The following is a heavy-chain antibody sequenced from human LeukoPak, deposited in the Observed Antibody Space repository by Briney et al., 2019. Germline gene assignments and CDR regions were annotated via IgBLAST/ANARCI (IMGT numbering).Heavy chain of an antibody. J-gene: IGHJ6*04. V-gene: IGHV3-64*01. CDR1: EFSFSKYA. Sequence: PGGSLRLSCAASEFSFSKYAMEWVRQAPGKGLEYVSGISSNGGNTYYANSVKGRFTISRDNAENSLYLQMNSLRAEDTAVYYCVRESSVWVGPGIGRPLDVWGKGTAVSVSS. D-gene: IGHD3-16*01. CDR2: ISSNGGNT. CDR3: VRESSVWVGPGIGRPLDV.